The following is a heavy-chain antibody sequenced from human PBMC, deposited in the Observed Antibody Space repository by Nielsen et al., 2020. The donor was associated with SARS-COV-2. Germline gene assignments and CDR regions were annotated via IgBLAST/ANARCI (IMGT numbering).Heavy chain of an antibody. D-gene: IGHD6-19*01. CDR2: IRSKANNYAT. J-gene: IGHJ4*02. CDR1: GISFSGSG. V-gene: IGHV3-73*01. CDR3: SMLTTSGWY. Sequence: GESLKISCAVSGISFSGSGIHWARQASGKGLEWIGRIRSKANNYATAYGGSVEGRLTISRDDSKSMAYLQMNRLQAEDTAVYYCSMLTTSGWYWGQGTLVTVSS.